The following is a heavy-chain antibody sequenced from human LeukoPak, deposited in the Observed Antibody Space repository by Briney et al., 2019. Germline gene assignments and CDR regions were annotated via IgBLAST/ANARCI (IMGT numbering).Heavy chain of an antibody. Sequence: SVKVSCKASGGTFSSYAISWVRQAPGPGLEWMGRIIPILGIANYAQKFQGRVTITADKSTSTAYMELSSLRSEDTAVYYCARDDGNIVASCYWGQGTLVTVSS. D-gene: IGHD5-12*01. CDR3: ARDDGNIVASCY. J-gene: IGHJ4*02. CDR1: GGTFSSYA. CDR2: IIPILGIA. V-gene: IGHV1-69*04.